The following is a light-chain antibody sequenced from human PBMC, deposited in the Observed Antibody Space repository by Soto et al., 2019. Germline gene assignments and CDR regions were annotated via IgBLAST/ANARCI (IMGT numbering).Light chain of an antibody. V-gene: IGLV2-14*01. CDR3: SSYTSSRTLV. J-gene: IGLJ1*01. CDR2: DVS. Sequence: QSALTQPASVSGSPGQSITISCTGTSSDVGGYNYVSWYQQHPGKAPKPMIYDVSNRLSGVSNRFSGSKSGNTASLTISGLQAEDEADYYCSSYTSSRTLVFGTGTKVTVL. CDR1: SSDVGGYNY.